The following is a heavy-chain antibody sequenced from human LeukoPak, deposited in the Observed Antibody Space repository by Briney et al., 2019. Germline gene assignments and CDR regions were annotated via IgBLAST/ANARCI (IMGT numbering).Heavy chain of an antibody. CDR2: ISDTVRDT. D-gene: IGHD4-17*01. CDR1: GFTFSAYG. V-gene: IGHV3-23*01. Sequence: GGSLRLSCAASGFTFSAYGMSWVRQAPGKGQEWVSHISDTVRDTWYANSVKGRFIISRDNSRDTVYLQMSSLRPEDTALYFCAKDNYGGIFASWGQGTLVTVSS. CDR3: AKDNYGGIFAS. J-gene: IGHJ4*02.